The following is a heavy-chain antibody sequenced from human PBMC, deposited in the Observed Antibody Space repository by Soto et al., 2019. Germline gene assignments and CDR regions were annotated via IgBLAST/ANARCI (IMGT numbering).Heavy chain of an antibody. D-gene: IGHD5-12*01. CDR1: GLIFSGHG. CDR2: IRSNGSNI. Sequence: GGSLRLSCAASGLIFSGHGMHWVRQAPGKGLQWVADIRSNGSNIYYADTVKGRFTISRDNAKNSLYLQMNSLRAEDTAVYYCARDRRGYSGYDHAFDIWGQGTMVTVSS. V-gene: IGHV3-33*01. CDR3: ARDRRGYSGYDHAFDI. J-gene: IGHJ3*02.